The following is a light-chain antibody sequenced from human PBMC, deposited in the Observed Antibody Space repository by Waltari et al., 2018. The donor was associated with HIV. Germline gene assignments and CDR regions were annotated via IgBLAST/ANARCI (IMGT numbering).Light chain of an antibody. CDR2: DAS. V-gene: IGKV1-33*01. CDR3: QQYDNLPSYT. CDR1: QDISNY. Sequence: QSPSSLSASVGDRVTITCQASQDISNYLNWYQQKPGKAPKLLIYDASNLETGVPSRFSGSGSGTDFTFTISSLQPEDIATYYCQQYDNLPSYTFGQGTKLEIK. J-gene: IGKJ2*01.